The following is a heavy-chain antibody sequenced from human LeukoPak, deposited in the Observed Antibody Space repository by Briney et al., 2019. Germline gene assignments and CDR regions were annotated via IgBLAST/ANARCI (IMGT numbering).Heavy chain of an antibody. V-gene: IGHV3-30*02. Sequence: PGGSLRLSCAASGFTFRSYGMHWVRQAPGKGLEWVAFIRSDGSNKYYADSVKGRFTISRDNSKNTLYLQMNSLRPEDTAVYYCAKDYSKTSYYGSGTYYRPNWFDPWGQGTLVIVSS. J-gene: IGHJ5*02. D-gene: IGHD3-10*01. CDR2: IRSDGSNK. CDR1: GFTFRSYG. CDR3: AKDYSKTSYYGSGTYYRPNWFDP.